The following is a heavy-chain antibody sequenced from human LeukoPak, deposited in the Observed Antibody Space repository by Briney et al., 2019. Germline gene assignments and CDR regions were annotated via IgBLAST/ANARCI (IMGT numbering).Heavy chain of an antibody. CDR2: ISGSGGST. CDR1: GFTFSSFG. D-gene: IGHD6-13*01. J-gene: IGHJ3*02. Sequence: PGGSLRLSCAASGFTFSSFGMSWVRQAPGKGLEWVSDISGSGGSTYYADSVKGRFTISRDNSKNTLYLQMNSLRAEDTAVYYCAKEHGGSSWYEDASDIWGQGTMVTVSS. V-gene: IGHV3-23*01. CDR3: AKEHGGSSWYEDASDI.